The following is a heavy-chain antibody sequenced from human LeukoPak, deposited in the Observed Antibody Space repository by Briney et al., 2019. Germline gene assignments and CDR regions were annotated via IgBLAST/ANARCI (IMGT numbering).Heavy chain of an antibody. D-gene: IGHD2-21*02. CDR3: ARDRGVVVTAKVWPNAFDI. Sequence: SETLSLTCAVSGDSISSNNWWSWVRQPPGKGLEWIGEIYHSGSTYYSPSLKSRVTISVDKSKNQFSLKLSSVAAADTAVYYCARDRGVVVTAKVWPNAFDIWGQGTMVTVSS. V-gene: IGHV4-4*02. CDR1: GDSISSNNW. CDR2: IYHSGST. J-gene: IGHJ3*02.